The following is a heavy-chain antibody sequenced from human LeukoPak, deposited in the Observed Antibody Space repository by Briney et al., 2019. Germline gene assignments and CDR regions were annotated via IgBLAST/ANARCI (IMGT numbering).Heavy chain of an antibody. Sequence: SETLSLTCAVSGGSISSSNWWSWVRQPPGKGLEWIGEIYHSGSTNYNPSLQSRVTISVDKSKNQFSLKLSSVTAADTAVYYCARLLWFGETLDVWGQGTTVTVSS. D-gene: IGHD3-10*01. V-gene: IGHV4-4*02. CDR3: ARLLWFGETLDV. CDR1: GGSISSSNW. CDR2: IYHSGST. J-gene: IGHJ6*02.